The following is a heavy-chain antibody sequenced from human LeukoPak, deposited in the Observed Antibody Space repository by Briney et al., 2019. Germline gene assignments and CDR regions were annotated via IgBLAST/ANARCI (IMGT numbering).Heavy chain of an antibody. CDR3: AKDFAAYYYGSGSYDPDPY. V-gene: IGHV3-30*02. Sequence: GGSLRLSCAASGFTFSSYGMHWVRQAPGKGLEWVAFIRYDGSNKYYADSVKGRFTISRDNSKNTLYLQMNSLRAEDTAVYYCAKDFAAYYYGSGSYDPDPYWGQGTLVTVSS. CDR2: IRYDGSNK. CDR1: GFTFSSYG. D-gene: IGHD3-10*01. J-gene: IGHJ4*02.